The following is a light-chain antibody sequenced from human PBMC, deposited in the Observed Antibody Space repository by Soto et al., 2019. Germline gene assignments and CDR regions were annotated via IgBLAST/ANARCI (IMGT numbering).Light chain of an antibody. Sequence: SYELTQPPSVSVAPGQTARITCGGNNIGSKSVHWYQQKPGQAPVLVVYDDSDRPSGITERFSGSNSGNTATLTISRVEAGDEADYYGQVWDRSSEQHVLRTVSKVT. J-gene: IGLJ1*01. V-gene: IGLV3-21*02. CDR2: DDS. CDR3: QVWDRSSEQHV. CDR1: NIGSKS.